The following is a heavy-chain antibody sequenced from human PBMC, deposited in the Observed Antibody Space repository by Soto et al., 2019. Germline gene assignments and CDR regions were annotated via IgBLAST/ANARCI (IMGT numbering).Heavy chain of an antibody. CDR3: ARAPRYYDILTGYHYYYYYGMDV. J-gene: IGHJ6*02. CDR2: IYYSGST. CDR1: GGSISSGGYY. V-gene: IGHV4-31*03. D-gene: IGHD3-9*01. Sequence: HVQLQESGPGLVKPSQTLSLTCTVSGGSISSGGYYWSWIRQHPGKGLEWIGYIYYSGSTYYNPTLKSRVTISVDTSKNQFSLKLSSVTAADAAVYYCARAPRYYDILTGYHYYYYYGMDVWGQGTTVTVSS.